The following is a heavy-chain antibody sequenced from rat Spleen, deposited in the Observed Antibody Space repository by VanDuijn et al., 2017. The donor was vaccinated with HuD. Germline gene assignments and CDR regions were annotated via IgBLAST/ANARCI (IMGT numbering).Heavy chain of an antibody. V-gene: IGHV5-31*01. CDR1: GFTFNNYW. CDR2: ISNTGGTT. D-gene: IGHD4-3*01. CDR3: ARLSNSGYALFAN. Sequence: EVQLVESGGGLVQPGRSLKLSCVASGFTFNNYWMTWIRQAPGKGLEWVASISNTGGTTNYPDSVKGRFTISRDHAKSTLYLQMNSLRSEDTATYYCARLSNSGYALFANWGQGVMVTVSS. J-gene: IGHJ2*01.